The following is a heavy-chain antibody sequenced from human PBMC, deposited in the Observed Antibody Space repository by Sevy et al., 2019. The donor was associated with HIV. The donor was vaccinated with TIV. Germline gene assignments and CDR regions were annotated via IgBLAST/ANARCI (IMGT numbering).Heavy chain of an antibody. J-gene: IGHJ2*01. CDR1: GFTFGDLY. Sequence: GGSLRLSCAASGFTFGDLYMDWVRQAPGKGLEWVGRIRNKPKSYTTEYAASVKGRFTISRDDSKNSLFLQMNSLKTEDTAFYYCAAVAANKGYFDIWGRSTLVTVSS. V-gene: IGHV3-72*01. CDR2: IRNKPKSYTT. CDR3: AAVAANKGYFDI. D-gene: IGHD6-19*01.